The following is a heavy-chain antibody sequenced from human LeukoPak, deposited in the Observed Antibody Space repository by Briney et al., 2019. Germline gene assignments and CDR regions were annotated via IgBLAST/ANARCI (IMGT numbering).Heavy chain of an antibody. V-gene: IGHV1-46*01. CDR1: GFTFTNYY. CDR2: INPSGGST. J-gene: IGHJ4*02. Sequence: ASVKVSCKASGFTFTNYYLHWVRQAPGQGLEWMGIINPSGGSTSYTQKLQGRVTMTTDTSTSTAYMELRSLRSDDTAVYYCARAQSSFDYWGQGTLVTVSS. D-gene: IGHD4-11*01. CDR3: ARAQSSFDY.